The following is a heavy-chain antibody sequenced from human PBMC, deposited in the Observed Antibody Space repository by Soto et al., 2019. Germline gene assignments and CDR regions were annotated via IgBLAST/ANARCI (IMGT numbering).Heavy chain of an antibody. Sequence: PGGSLRLSCAASGFTFSSYAMSWVRQAPGKGLEWVSAISGSGGSTYYADSVKGRFTISRDKSKSTLYLQMNSLRAEDTAVYYCAKLLLSGIDADAFDIWGQGTMVTVSS. J-gene: IGHJ3*02. CDR2: ISGSGGST. CDR3: AKLLLSGIDADAFDI. V-gene: IGHV3-23*01. D-gene: IGHD6-13*01. CDR1: GFTFSSYA.